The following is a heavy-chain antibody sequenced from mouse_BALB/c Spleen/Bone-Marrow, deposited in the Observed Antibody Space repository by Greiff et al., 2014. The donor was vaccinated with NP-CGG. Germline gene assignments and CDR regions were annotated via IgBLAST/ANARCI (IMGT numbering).Heavy chain of an antibody. Sequence: QVQLQQSGPGLVAPSQSLSITCTVSGFSLSRYSIHRVRQPPGEGLEWLGVIWGGGNTDYNSALKSRLSISKDNSKSQVFLKMNSLQTDDTAMYYCARFITTGTMDYWGQGTSVTVSS. D-gene: IGHD1-1*01. V-gene: IGHV2-6-4*01. CDR1: GFSLSRYS. CDR3: ARFITTGTMDY. CDR2: IWGGGNT. J-gene: IGHJ4*01.